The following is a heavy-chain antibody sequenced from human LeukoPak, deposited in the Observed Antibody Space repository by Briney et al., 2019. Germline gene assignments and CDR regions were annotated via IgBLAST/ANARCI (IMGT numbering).Heavy chain of an antibody. CDR1: GFTFSSYS. V-gene: IGHV3-48*04. CDR2: ISSSSSTI. Sequence: GGSLRLSCAASGFTFSSYSMNWVRQAPGKGLEWVSYISSSSSTIYYADSVKGRFTISRDNAKNSLYLQMNSLRAEDTALYYCARSFEQQLGELDYWGQGTLVTVSS. D-gene: IGHD6-13*01. J-gene: IGHJ4*02. CDR3: ARSFEQQLGELDY.